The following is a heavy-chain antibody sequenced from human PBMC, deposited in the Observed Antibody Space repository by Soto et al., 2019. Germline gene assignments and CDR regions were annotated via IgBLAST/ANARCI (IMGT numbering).Heavy chain of an antibody. CDR3: ARVSSRYCSGGRCYSDIQIFDS. Sequence: QVQLQQWGAGLLKPSETLSLICAVYGGSFSGYYWSWIRQPPGKGLEWIGEINHSGSTNYNPSLKSRVTVSVDTSKNHFSLKLRSVTAAETAVYYCARVSSRYCSGGRCYSDIQIFDSWGQGILVTVSS. V-gene: IGHV4-34*01. J-gene: IGHJ4*02. D-gene: IGHD2-15*01. CDR2: INHSGST. CDR1: GGSFSGYY.